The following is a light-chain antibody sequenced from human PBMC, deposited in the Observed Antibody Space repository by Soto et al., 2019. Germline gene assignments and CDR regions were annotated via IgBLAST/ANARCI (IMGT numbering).Light chain of an antibody. CDR3: SSYTSTSTSFV. Sequence: QSVLTQPPSASGSAGQSVTISCTGTSTDVGGYNYVSWYQQHPGKAPKLMIYEVSKRPSGVPDRFSGSKSGNTASLTVSGLQAEDEADYYCSSYTSTSTSFVFGTGTKVTVL. J-gene: IGLJ1*01. CDR2: EVS. V-gene: IGLV2-8*01. CDR1: STDVGGYNY.